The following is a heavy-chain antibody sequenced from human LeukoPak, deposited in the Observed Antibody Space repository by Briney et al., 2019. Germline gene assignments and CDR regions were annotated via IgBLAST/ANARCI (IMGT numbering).Heavy chain of an antibody. D-gene: IGHD3-9*01. V-gene: IGHV3-21*01. CDR3: ARGGYDILTGYDY. CDR2: ISSSSSYI. Sequence: KSGGSLRLSCAASGFTFSSYSMNWVRQAPGKGLEWVSSISSSSSYIYYADSVKGRFTISRDNAKNSLYLQMNSLRAEDTAVYYCARGGYDILTGYDYWGQGTLVTVSS. J-gene: IGHJ4*02. CDR1: GFTFSSYS.